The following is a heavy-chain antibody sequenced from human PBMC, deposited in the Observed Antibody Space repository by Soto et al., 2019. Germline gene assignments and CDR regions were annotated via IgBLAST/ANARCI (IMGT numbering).Heavy chain of an antibody. D-gene: IGHD6-13*01. CDR3: ASGIAEAEPTFYYYYYGMDV. J-gene: IGHJ6*02. CDR1: GGTFSSYA. Sequence: SVKVSCKASGGTFSSYAISWVRQAPGQGLEWMGGIIPIFGTANYAQKLQGRVTITADESTSTAYMELSRLRSEDTAVYYCASGIAEAEPTFYYYYYGMDVWGQGTKVTVYS. CDR2: IIPIFGTA. V-gene: IGHV1-69*13.